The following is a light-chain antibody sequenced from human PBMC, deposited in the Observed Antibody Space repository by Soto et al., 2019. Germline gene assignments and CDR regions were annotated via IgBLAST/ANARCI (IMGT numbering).Light chain of an antibody. CDR2: EVT. CDR3: SSYAGSNTVV. Sequence: QSALTQPPSASGSPGQSVTISCTGTSSDVGAYDYVSWYQQHPGKAPKLMIYEVTKRPSGVPDRFSGSKSGNTASLTVSGLQAEDEGDYYCSSYAGSNTVVFGTGTKLTVL. J-gene: IGLJ1*01. CDR1: SSDVGAYDY. V-gene: IGLV2-8*01.